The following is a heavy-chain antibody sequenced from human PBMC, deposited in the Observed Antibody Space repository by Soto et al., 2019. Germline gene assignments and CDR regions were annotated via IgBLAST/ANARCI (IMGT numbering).Heavy chain of an antibody. J-gene: IGHJ6*02. Sequence: SETLYLTCTVSGGSISSSSHHWGWIRQPPGKELEWNGSIYHSGTTYYKPPLKNRVTKSVKTTKNKYPLKQRSVTAADTAVYYCARHKDCSGGSCNAVGYYYGLDVWGQGTTVT. CDR1: GGSISSSSHH. V-gene: IGHV4-39*01. CDR3: ARHKDCSGGSCNAVGYYYGLDV. CDR2: IYHSGTT. D-gene: IGHD2-15*01.